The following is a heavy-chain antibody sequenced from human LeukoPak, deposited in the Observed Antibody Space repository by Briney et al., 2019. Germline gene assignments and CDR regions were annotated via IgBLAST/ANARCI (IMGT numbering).Heavy chain of an antibody. D-gene: IGHD3-22*01. CDR1: GGSISSYY. V-gene: IGHV4-59*01. J-gene: IGHJ4*02. Sequence: PSETLSLTRTVSGGSISSYYWSWIRQPPGKGLEWIGYIYYSGSTNYNPSLKSRVTISVDTSKNQFSLKLSSVTAADTAVYYCARGPYDSSGYLDYFDYWGQGTLVTVSS. CDR3: ARGPYDSSGYLDYFDY. CDR2: IYYSGST.